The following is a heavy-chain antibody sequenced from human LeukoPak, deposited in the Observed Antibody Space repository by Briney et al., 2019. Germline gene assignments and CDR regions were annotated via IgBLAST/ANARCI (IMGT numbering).Heavy chain of an antibody. CDR3: ARWGGGSYYDGKSGSEFDY. Sequence: GGSLRLSCAASGFTFSSYAMHWVRQAPGKGLEWVAVISYDGSNKYYADSVKGRFTISRDNSKNTLYLQMNSPRAEDTAVYYCARWGGGSYYDGKSGSEFDYWGQGTLVTVSS. D-gene: IGHD1-26*01. V-gene: IGHV3-30-3*01. CDR1: GFTFSSYA. J-gene: IGHJ4*02. CDR2: ISYDGSNK.